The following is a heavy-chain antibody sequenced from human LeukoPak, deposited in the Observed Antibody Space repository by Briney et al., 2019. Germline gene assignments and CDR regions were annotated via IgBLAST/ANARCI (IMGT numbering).Heavy chain of an antibody. CDR1: GFTFSSSW. Sequence: GGSLRLSCAASGFTFSSSWMSRVRQAPGKGLEWVANIKQDGSEKYYVDSVKGRFTISRDNAKNSLYLQMNSLRAEDTAVYYCARERGHTAGAHFDYWGQGTLVTVSS. CDR3: ARERGHTAGAHFDY. J-gene: IGHJ4*02. V-gene: IGHV3-7*03. D-gene: IGHD5-18*01. CDR2: IKQDGSEK.